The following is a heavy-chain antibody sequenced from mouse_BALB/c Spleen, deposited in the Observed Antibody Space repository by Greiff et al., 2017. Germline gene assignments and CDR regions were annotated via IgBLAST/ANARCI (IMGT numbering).Heavy chain of an antibody. CDR3: ARVWSLYYYAMDY. J-gene: IGHJ4*01. CDR1: GFSLTSYG. Sequence: VKVVESGPGLVAPSQSLSITCTVSGFSLTSYGVHWVRQPPGKGLEWLGVIWAGGSTNYNSALMSRLSISKDNSKSQVFLKMNSLQTDDTAMYYCARVWSLYYYAMDYWGQGTSVTVSS. CDR2: IWAGGST. D-gene: IGHD1-1*02. V-gene: IGHV2-9*02.